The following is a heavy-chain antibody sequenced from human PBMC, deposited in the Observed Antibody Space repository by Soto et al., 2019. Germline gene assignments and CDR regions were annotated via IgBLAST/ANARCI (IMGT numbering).Heavy chain of an antibody. CDR2: ISYDGSNK. V-gene: IGHV3-30-3*01. Sequence: QVQLVESGGGVVQPGRSLRLSCAASGLTFSSYAMHWVRQAPGKGLEWVAVISYDGSNKYYADSVKGRFTISRDNSKNTLYLQMNSLRAEDTAVYYCARDGGIGYYFDYWGQGTLVTVSS. CDR3: ARDGGIGYYFDY. D-gene: IGHD3-16*01. CDR1: GLTFSSYA. J-gene: IGHJ4*02.